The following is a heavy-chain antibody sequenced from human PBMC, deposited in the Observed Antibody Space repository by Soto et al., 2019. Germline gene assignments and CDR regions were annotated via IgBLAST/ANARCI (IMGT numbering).Heavy chain of an antibody. CDR2: IYYSGST. D-gene: IGHD5-18*01. V-gene: IGHV4-59*08. CDR3: ARGLNGYLYYFDY. CDR1: GGSISSYY. J-gene: IGHJ4*02. Sequence: SQTLSLTCTVSGGSISSYYWSWIRQPPGKGLEWIGYIYYSGSTNYNPSLKSRVTISVDTSKSQFSLKLSSVTAADAAVYYCARGLNGYLYYFDYWGQGTLVTVSS.